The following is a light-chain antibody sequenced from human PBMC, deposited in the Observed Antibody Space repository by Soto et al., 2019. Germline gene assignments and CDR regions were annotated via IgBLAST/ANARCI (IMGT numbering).Light chain of an antibody. V-gene: IGKV3-20*01. CDR2: GAS. Sequence: EIVLTQSPGTLSLSPGERATLSCRASQSVSSSYLAWYQQKPGQAPSLIIYGASDRATGIPDRFSGSGSGTDVTLTISRLEPEDFAVYYCQQYGSSPYTFGQGTKLEIK. CDR3: QQYGSSPYT. CDR1: QSVSSSY. J-gene: IGKJ2*01.